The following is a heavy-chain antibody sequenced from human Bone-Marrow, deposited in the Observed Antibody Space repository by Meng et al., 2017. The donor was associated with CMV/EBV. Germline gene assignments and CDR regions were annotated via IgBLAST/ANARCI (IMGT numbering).Heavy chain of an antibody. CDR3: ARDKKTSFGVTYIFDV. CDR1: GFTFSSYS. V-gene: IGHV3-21*01. CDR2: ISSSSSYK. J-gene: IGHJ3*01. Sequence: GGSLRLSCTASGFTFSSYSMNWVRQAPGKGLEWVSSISSSSSYKYYADSVKGRFTISRDNAQNSLDLHMNSLRAADTAVYYCARDKKTSFGVTYIFDVWGLGTMVTVSS. D-gene: IGHD3-3*01.